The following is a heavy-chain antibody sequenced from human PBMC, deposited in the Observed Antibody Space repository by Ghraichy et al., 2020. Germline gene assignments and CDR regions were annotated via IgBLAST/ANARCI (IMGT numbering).Heavy chain of an antibody. CDR2: IIPIFGTA. V-gene: IGHV1-69*13. D-gene: IGHD7-27*01. J-gene: IGHJ4*02. Sequence: SVKVSCKASGGTFSSYAISWVRQAPGQGLEWMGGIIPIFGTANYAQKFQGRVMITADESTSTAYMELSSLRSEDTAVYYCARTAAYRHFLNWGSEGLYWGQGTLVTVSS. CDR3: ARTAAYRHFLNWGSEGLY. CDR1: GGTFSSYA.